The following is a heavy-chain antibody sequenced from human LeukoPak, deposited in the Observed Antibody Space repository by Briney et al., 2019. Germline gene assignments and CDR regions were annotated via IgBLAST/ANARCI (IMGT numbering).Heavy chain of an antibody. J-gene: IGHJ4*02. CDR3: AKDSTHYRVWDDYDSAGLTY. Sequence: PGGSLRLSCAASGFIFSSYGLHWVRQAPGKGLEWVAFIRYDGSNKYYADSVKGRVTISRDNSKNTLYLQMNSLRAEDTAVYYCAKDSTHYRVWDDYDSAGLTYWGQGTLVTVSS. CDR2: IRYDGSNK. D-gene: IGHD3-22*01. V-gene: IGHV3-30*02. CDR1: GFIFSSYG.